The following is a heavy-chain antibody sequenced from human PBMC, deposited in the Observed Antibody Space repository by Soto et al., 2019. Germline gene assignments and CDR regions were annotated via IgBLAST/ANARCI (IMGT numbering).Heavy chain of an antibody. Sequence: GASVKVSCKASGYTFTSYAMHWVRQAPGQRLEWMGWINAGNGNTKYSQKFQGRVTITRDTSASTAYMELSSLRSEDTAVYYCVRRGSYQAFDIWGQGTMVTVSS. CDR1: GYTFTSYA. D-gene: IGHD1-26*01. CDR2: INAGNGNT. J-gene: IGHJ3*02. V-gene: IGHV1-3*01. CDR3: VRRGSYQAFDI.